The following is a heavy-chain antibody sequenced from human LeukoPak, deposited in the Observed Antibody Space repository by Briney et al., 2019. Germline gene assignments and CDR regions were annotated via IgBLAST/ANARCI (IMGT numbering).Heavy chain of an antibody. V-gene: IGHV4-4*02. D-gene: IGHD3-10*01. CDR1: GGSISSSNW. Sequence: SGTLSLTCAVSGGSISSSNWWSWVRQPPGKGLEWIGEIYHSGSTNYNPSLKSRVTISVDKSKNQFSLNLSSVTAADTAVYYCARNALRFGNWFDPWGQGTLVTVSS. CDR3: ARNALRFGNWFDP. CDR2: IYHSGST. J-gene: IGHJ5*02.